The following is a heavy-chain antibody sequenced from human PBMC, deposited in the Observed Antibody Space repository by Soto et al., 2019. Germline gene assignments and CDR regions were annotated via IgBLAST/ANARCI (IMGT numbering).Heavy chain of an antibody. CDR3: ASYNWGPQIPPAVEGFEF. V-gene: IGHV3-30-3*01. CDR1: GLTFYMSA. J-gene: IGHJ3*01. Sequence: PWWSLRLSCAASGLTFYMSAMHWVRKDTGKGLEWVAFISYDGNNEFYADSLQGRVTISRDNSKDILLLQLNSLTADDTALYFFASYNWGPQIPPAVEGFEFWVRGTMVTVSS. D-gene: IGHD1-20*01. CDR2: ISYDGNNE.